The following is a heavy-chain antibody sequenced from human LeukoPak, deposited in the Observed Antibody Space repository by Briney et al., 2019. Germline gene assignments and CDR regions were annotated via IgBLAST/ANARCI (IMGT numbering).Heavy chain of an antibody. Sequence: PGGALRLSCAASGFTFSSYAMSWVRQAPGKGLEWVSAISGSGGSTYYADSVKGRFTISRDNSKNTLYLQMNSLRAEGTAVYYCAKDSDYYGSRGMADYWGQGTLVTVSS. D-gene: IGHD3-10*01. CDR3: AKDSDYYGSRGMADY. J-gene: IGHJ4*02. CDR1: GFTFSSYA. V-gene: IGHV3-23*01. CDR2: ISGSGGST.